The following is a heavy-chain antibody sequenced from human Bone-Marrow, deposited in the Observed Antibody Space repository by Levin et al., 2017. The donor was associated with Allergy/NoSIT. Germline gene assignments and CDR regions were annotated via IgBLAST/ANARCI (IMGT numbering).Heavy chain of an antibody. V-gene: IGHV3-73*01. D-gene: IGHD6-6*01. CDR3: TRQASSSSHY. J-gene: IGHJ4*02. CDR1: GFTFSGSA. CDR2: IRSKANSYAT. Sequence: GESLKISCAASGFTFSGSAMHWVRQASGKGLEWVGRIRSKANSYATAYAASVKGRFTISRDDSKNTAYLQMNSLKTEDTAVYYCTRQASSSSHYWGQGTLVTVSS.